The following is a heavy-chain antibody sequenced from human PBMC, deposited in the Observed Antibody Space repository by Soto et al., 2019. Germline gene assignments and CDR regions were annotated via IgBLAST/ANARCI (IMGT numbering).Heavy chain of an antibody. Sequence: QVQLVESGGGVVQPGRSLRLSCAASGFTFSSYGMHWVRQAPGKGLEGVAVISYEGSNKYYAESVKGRFTISRDNSKNTLYLQMNSQRAEDTAVYYCAMGFMAGRGVDFDSWGQGTLVTVSS. J-gene: IGHJ4*02. CDR3: AMGFMAGRGVDFDS. CDR1: GFTFSSYG. CDR2: ISYEGSNK. D-gene: IGHD1-26*01. V-gene: IGHV3-30*03.